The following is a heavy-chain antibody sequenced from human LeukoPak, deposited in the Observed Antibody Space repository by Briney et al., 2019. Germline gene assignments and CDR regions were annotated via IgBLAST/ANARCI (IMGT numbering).Heavy chain of an antibody. Sequence: SETLSLTCTVSGYSINSGYYWVWIRQPPGKGLEWIGSIYRSGSTNYNPSLKSRVTISVDTSKNQFSLKVSSVTAADTAVYYCARGDCSSTICYSPMDVWGKGTTVTVST. CDR2: IYRSGST. J-gene: IGHJ6*04. CDR1: GYSINSGYY. D-gene: IGHD2-2*01. CDR3: ARGDCSSTICYSPMDV. V-gene: IGHV4-38-2*02.